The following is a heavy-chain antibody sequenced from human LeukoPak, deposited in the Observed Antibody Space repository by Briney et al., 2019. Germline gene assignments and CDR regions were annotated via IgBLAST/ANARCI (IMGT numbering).Heavy chain of an antibody. D-gene: IGHD2-21*02. J-gene: IGHJ4*02. Sequence: SETLSLTCTVSGYSISSGYLWGWIRQPPGKGLEWIGITYHGGTTYSNPSLKSRVIISEDTSKNQFSLKLSSVTAADTAVYYCARGSGDWTYYFDYWGQGTLVTVSS. V-gene: IGHV4-38-2*02. CDR3: ARGSGDWTYYFDY. CDR2: TYHGGTT. CDR1: GYSISSGYL.